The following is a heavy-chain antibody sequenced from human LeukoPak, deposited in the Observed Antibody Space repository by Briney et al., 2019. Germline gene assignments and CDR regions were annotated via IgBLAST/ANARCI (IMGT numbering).Heavy chain of an antibody. CDR1: GGSISSSNW. CDR3: ARVAFCRRGYYYDSSGYSFCGNWFDP. D-gene: IGHD3-22*01. CDR2: IYHSGST. J-gene: IGHJ5*02. Sequence: PSGTLSLTCAVSGGSISSSNWWSWVRQPPGKGLEWIGEIYHSGSTNYNPSLKSRVTISVDKSKNQFSLKLSSVTAADTAVYYCARVAFCRRGYYYDSSGYSFCGNWFDPWGQGTLVTVSS. V-gene: IGHV4-4*02.